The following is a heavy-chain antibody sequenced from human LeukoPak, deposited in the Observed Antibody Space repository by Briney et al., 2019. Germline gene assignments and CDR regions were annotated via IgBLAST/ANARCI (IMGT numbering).Heavy chain of an antibody. CDR3: ARDLLVGTTNDLGF. Sequence: ASVKVSCKASGYTFTSYGISWVRQAPGQGLEWTGWISAYNGNTNYAQKLQGRVTMTTDTSTSTAYMELRSLRSDDTAVYYCARDLLVGTTNDLGFWGQGTLVTVSS. CDR2: ISAYNGNT. D-gene: IGHD1-26*01. CDR1: GYTFTSYG. V-gene: IGHV1-18*01. J-gene: IGHJ4*02.